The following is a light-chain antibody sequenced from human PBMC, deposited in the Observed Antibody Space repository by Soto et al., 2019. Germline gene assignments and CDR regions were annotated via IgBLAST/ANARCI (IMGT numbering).Light chain of an antibody. J-gene: IGKJ1*01. CDR3: QQSYSTPPWT. V-gene: IGKV1-39*01. CDR2: AAS. CDR1: QSISSY. Sequence: DVQMTQSPSSLSASVGDRVAITCRASQSISSYLNWYQQKPGNAPKLLIYAASSLQSGVPSRFSGSGSGTDFTLTISSLQPEDFATYYCQQSYSTPPWTFGQGTNVDIK.